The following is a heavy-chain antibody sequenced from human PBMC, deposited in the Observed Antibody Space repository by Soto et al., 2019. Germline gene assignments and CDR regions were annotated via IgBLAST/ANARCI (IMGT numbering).Heavy chain of an antibody. V-gene: IGHV3-33*01. CDR2: IWYDGSNK. CDR3: ATLGDYYGSGSYPNWFDP. CDR1: GFTFSSYG. D-gene: IGHD3-10*01. Sequence: GGSLRLSCAASGFTFSSYGMHWVRQAPGKGLEWVAVIWYDGSNKYYADSVKGRFTISRDNSKNTLYLQMNSLRAEDTAVYYCATLGDYYGSGSYPNWFDPWGQGTLVTVSS. J-gene: IGHJ5*02.